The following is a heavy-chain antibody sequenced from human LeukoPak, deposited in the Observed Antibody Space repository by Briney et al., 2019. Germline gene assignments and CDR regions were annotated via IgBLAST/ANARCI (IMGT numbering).Heavy chain of an antibody. CDR2: IKQDESEK. CDR1: GFTFSSYW. J-gene: IGHJ4*02. CDR3: ERNSKLRYFDWFDY. D-gene: IGHD3-9*01. V-gene: IGHV3-7*01. Sequence: PGGSLRLSCAASGFTFSSYWMSWVRQAPGKGLEWVANIKQDESEKYYVDSVKGRFTISRDNAKSSLYLQMNSLRAEDTAVYYCERNSKLRYFDWFDYWGQGTLVTVSS.